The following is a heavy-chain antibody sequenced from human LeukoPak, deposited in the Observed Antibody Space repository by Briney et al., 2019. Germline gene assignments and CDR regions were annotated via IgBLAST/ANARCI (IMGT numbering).Heavy chain of an antibody. CDR1: GFTFSSYG. CDR2: IWYDGSNK. CDR3: AKDRKRVGAKYYFDY. V-gene: IGHV3-33*06. Sequence: GGPLRLSCAASGFTFSSYGMNWVRQAPGKGLEWVAVIWYDGSNKYYADSVKGRFTISRDNSKNTLYLQMNSLRAEDTAVYYCAKDRKRVGAKYYFDYWGQGTLVTVSS. D-gene: IGHD1-26*01. J-gene: IGHJ4*02.